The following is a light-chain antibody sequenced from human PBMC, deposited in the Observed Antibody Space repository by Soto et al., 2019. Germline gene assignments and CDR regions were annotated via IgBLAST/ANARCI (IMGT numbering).Light chain of an antibody. CDR1: QSVSSSY. V-gene: IGKV3-20*01. J-gene: IGKJ5*01. CDR2: GAS. CDR3: QQNGSSPT. Sequence: EIVLTQSPGPLSLSPGERATLSCRASQSVSSSYLAWYQQKPGQAPRLLIYGASSRATGIPDRFSGSGSGTDFTLTISRLEPEDFAVYYCQQNGSSPTFGQGTRLE.